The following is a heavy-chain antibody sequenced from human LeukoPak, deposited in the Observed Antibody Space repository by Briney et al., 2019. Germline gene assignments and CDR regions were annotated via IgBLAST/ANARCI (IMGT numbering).Heavy chain of an antibody. CDR3: AKDYYDFWSGYYRGLSD. V-gene: IGHV3-74*01. D-gene: IGHD3-3*01. CDR1: GFTFSTNW. Sequence: GGSLRLSCAASGFTFSTNWMHWVRQAPGKGLVWVSRINGDGSRTNYADSVEGRFTISRDNAKNTVYLQMNSLRAEDTAVYYCAKDYYDFWSGYYRGLSDWGQGTLVTVSS. J-gene: IGHJ4*02. CDR2: INGDGSRT.